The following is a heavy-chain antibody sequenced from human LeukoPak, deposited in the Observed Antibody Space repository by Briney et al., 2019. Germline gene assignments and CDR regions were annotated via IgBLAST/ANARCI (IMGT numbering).Heavy chain of an antibody. J-gene: IGHJ6*02. CDR1: GYTFTSYG. Sequence: ASVKVSCKASGYTFTSYGISWVRQAPGQGLEWMRWISAYNGNTNYSQKLQGRVTMTTDTSTSTAYMELRSLRSDDTAMYYCARDPNSGWYYYYYYGMDVWGQGTTVTVSS. CDR2: ISAYNGNT. D-gene: IGHD6-13*01. V-gene: IGHV1-18*01. CDR3: ARDPNSGWYYYYYYGMDV.